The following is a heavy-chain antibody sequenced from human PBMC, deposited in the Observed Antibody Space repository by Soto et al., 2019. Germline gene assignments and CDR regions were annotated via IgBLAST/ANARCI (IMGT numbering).Heavy chain of an antibody. Sequence: ASVKVSCKVSGYTLTELSMHWVRQAPGKGLEWMGGFDPEDGETIYAQKFQGRVTMTEDTSTDTAYMELSSLRSEDTAVYYCATAGGYRTYYYYYMDVWGKGTTVTVSS. CDR3: ATAGGYRTYYYYYMDV. CDR1: GYTLTELS. D-gene: IGHD1-1*01. CDR2: FDPEDGET. V-gene: IGHV1-24*01. J-gene: IGHJ6*03.